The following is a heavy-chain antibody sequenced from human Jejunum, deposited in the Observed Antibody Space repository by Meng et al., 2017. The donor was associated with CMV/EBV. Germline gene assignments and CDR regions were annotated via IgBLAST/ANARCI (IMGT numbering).Heavy chain of an antibody. J-gene: IGHJ5*02. CDR2: IYYSGST. V-gene: IGHV4-59*01. CDR3: AGVLGPVAAPSRFDP. Sequence: SGDSITSNYWGWIRQPPGKGLEWIGYIYYSGSTSYNPSLKSRVTMSVDTSKNPFSLRLSSVTAADTAVYYCAGVLGPVAAPSRFDPWGPGTLVTVSS. D-gene: IGHD6-25*01. CDR1: GDSITSNY.